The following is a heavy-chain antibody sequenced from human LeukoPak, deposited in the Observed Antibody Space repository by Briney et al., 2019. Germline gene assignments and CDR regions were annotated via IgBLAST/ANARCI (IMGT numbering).Heavy chain of an antibody. D-gene: IGHD3-22*01. Sequence: PGGSLRLSCAASGFTFTSYSMNWVRQAPGKGLEWVSYISSSGSTIYYADSVKGRFTISRDNAKNSLYLQMNSLRAEDTAVYYCARVPEYYYDSSGYYSGWGQGTLVTVSS. J-gene: IGHJ4*02. CDR3: ARVPEYYYDSSGYYSG. V-gene: IGHV3-48*04. CDR2: ISSSGSTI. CDR1: GFTFTSYS.